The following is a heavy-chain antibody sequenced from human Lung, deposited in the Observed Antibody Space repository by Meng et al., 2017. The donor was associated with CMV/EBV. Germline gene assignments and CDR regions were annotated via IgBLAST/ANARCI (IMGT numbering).Heavy chain of an antibody. CDR3: ASPRRGAFDI. D-gene: IGHD3-10*01. CDR1: GFTFSSYW. V-gene: IGHV3-7*01. Sequence: ASLKISCAASGFTFSSYWMSWVRPAPGKGLEWVANIKQDGSEKYYVDSVKGRFTISRDNAKNSLYLQMNSLKAEDKAVYYCASPRRGAFDIWGQGTMVTVSS. CDR2: IKQDGSEK. J-gene: IGHJ3*02.